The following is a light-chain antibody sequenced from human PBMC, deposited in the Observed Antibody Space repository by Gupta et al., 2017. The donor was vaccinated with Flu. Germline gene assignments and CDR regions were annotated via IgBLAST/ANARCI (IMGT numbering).Light chain of an antibody. J-gene: IGLJ2*01. CDR2: DDT. Sequence: GEAATLTVGKDKVGRNAVQWYQQRPGPAPLLVVYDDTLRPSGISDRISGSISGHTASLTISRVEVGDEADYYCQMWDSSSDHGVFGGGTKLTVL. CDR1: KVGRNA. V-gene: IGLV3-21*02. CDR3: QMWDSSSDHGV.